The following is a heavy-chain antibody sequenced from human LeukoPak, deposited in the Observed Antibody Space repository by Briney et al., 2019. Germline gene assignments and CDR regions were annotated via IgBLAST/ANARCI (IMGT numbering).Heavy chain of an antibody. V-gene: IGHV1-2*02. D-gene: IGHD2-2*02. Sequence: ASVKVSCKASGYTFTDYYMHWVRQAPGQGLEWMGWINPNSGGTNYAQKFQGRVTMTRDTSISTAYMELSRLRSDDTAAYYCARSGVVVVPAAITTNWFDPWGQGTLVTVSS. CDR1: GYTFTDYY. CDR3: ARSGVVVVPAAITTNWFDP. CDR2: INPNSGGT. J-gene: IGHJ5*02.